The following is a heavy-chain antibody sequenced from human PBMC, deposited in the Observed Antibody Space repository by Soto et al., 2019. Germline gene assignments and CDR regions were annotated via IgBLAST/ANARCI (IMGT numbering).Heavy chain of an antibody. CDR2: IYWDDDK. CDR3: AHSLIPNWGSRGAFDY. Sequence: QITLKESGPTLVKPTQTLTLTCTFSGFSLSTSGVGVGWIRQPPGKALEWLALIYWDDDKRYSPSLKSRLTTTKDPSKNPVVLTMTNMDPVDTAPYYCAHSLIPNWGSRGAFDYWGQGTLVTVSS. CDR1: GFSLSTSGVG. V-gene: IGHV2-5*02. J-gene: IGHJ4*02. D-gene: IGHD7-27*01.